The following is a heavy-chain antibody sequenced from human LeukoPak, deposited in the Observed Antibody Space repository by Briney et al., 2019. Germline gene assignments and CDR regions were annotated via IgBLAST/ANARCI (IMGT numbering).Heavy chain of an antibody. D-gene: IGHD6-19*01. V-gene: IGHV3-23*01. CDR2: ISGSGGST. Sequence: GRSLRLSCAASGFTFSSYAMSWVRQAPEKGLEWVSAISGSGGSTYYADSVKGRFTISRDNSKNTLYLQMNSLRAEDTAVYYCAKVASGQWLNDYWGQGTLVTVSS. J-gene: IGHJ4*02. CDR3: AKVASGQWLNDY. CDR1: GFTFSSYA.